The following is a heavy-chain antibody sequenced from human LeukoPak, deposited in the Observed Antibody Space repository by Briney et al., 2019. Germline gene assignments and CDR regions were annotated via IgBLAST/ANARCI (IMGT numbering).Heavy chain of an antibody. CDR3: ARARVAITSPTVWFDP. V-gene: IGHV4-59*08. Sequence: SETLSLTCTVSGGSISSYYWSWIRQPPGKGLEWIGYIYYSGSTKYNPYIKSRVTISVDTSKNQFSLKLSSVTAADTAVYYCARARVAITSPTVWFDPWGQGTLVTVSS. CDR2: IYYSGST. D-gene: IGHD3-22*01. CDR1: GGSISSYY. J-gene: IGHJ5*02.